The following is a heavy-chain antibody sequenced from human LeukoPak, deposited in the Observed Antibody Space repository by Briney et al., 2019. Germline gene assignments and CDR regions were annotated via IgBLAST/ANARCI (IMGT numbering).Heavy chain of an antibody. CDR3: AREGRSSSWYGNFDY. V-gene: IGHV3-33*01. CDR1: GFTFSSYG. D-gene: IGHD6-13*01. Sequence: GGSLRLSCAASGFTFSSYGMHWVRQAPGKGLEWVAVIWYDGSNKYYADSVKGRFTISRDYSKNTLYLQMNSLRAEDTAVYYCAREGRSSSWYGNFDYWGQGTLVTVSS. J-gene: IGHJ4*02. CDR2: IWYDGSNK.